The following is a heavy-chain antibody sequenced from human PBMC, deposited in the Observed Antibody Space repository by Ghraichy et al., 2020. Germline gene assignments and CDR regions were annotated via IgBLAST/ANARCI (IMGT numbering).Heavy chain of an antibody. J-gene: IGHJ4*02. V-gene: IGHV3-30*18. CDR3: AKERARDPIAVAGFFDY. CDR2: ISYDGSNK. Sequence: GGSLRLSCAASGFTFSSYGMHWVRQAPGKGLEWVAVISYDGSNKYYADSVKGRFTISRDNSKNTLYLQMNSLRAEDTAVYYCAKERARDPIAVAGFFDYWGQGTLVTVSS. CDR1: GFTFSSYG. D-gene: IGHD6-19*01.